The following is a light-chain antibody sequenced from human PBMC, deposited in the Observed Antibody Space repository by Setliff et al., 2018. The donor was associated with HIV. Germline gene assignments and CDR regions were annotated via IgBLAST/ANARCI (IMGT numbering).Light chain of an antibody. J-gene: IGLJ1*01. CDR2: DVN. Sequence: QSVLTQPASVSGSPGQSITISCTGTSSDIGDYNYVSWYRQHPGKAPKLIIYDVNNRPSGVSNRFSGSKSGNTASLTISGLQAEDEADYYCSSYTSASAYVFGTGTKVTV. V-gene: IGLV2-14*03. CDR3: SSYTSASAYV. CDR1: SSDIGDYNY.